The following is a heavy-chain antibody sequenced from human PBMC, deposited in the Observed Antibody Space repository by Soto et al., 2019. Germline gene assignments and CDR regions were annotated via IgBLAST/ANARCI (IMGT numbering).Heavy chain of an antibody. CDR3: GRGRSGQIVVFY. CDR1: GYTFTGHY. J-gene: IGHJ4*02. CDR2: IGPESGAT. Sequence: ASVKVSCKASGYTFTGHYIHWVRQAPEQGPEWMGEIGPESGATRYAEKFQGRVTMTRDTSITTVYMELKNLSPDDTAVYYCGRGRSGQIVVFYWGQGTPVTVS. V-gene: IGHV1-2*02. D-gene: IGHD1-26*01.